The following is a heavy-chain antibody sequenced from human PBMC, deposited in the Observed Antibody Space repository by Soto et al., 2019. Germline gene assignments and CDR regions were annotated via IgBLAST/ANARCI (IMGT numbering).Heavy chain of an antibody. CDR2: INPNSGAT. V-gene: IGHV1-2*04. CDR1: GYTLTGYY. D-gene: IGHD4-17*01. CDR3: ARDYGAYTLDY. Sequence: QVQLVQSGAEVKKPGASVKVSCKASGYTLTGYYIHWVRQAPGQGLEWMGWINPNSGATKYAQQFQGWVTMTRDTSISTAYMELSRLRFDDTAVYYCARDYGAYTLDYWGQGTLVTVSS. J-gene: IGHJ4*02.